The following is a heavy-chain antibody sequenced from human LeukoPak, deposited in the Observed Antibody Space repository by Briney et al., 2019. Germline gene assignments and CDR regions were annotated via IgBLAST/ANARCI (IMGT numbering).Heavy chain of an antibody. CDR3: ARYASSSSSGYYGMDV. J-gene: IGHJ6*02. CDR1: GGSISSSSYY. V-gene: IGHV4-39*01. CDR2: IYYSGST. D-gene: IGHD6-6*01. Sequence: PSETLSLTCTVSGGSISSSSYYWGWIRQPPGKGLEWIGSIYYSGSTYYNPSLKSRVTISVDTSKNQFSLKLSSVTAADTAVYFCARYASSSSSGYYGMDVWGQGTTVTVSS.